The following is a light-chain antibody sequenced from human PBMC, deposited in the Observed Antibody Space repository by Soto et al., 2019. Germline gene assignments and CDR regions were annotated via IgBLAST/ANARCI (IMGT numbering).Light chain of an antibody. J-gene: IGKJ1*01. CDR2: DAS. V-gene: IGKV3-15*01. CDR1: QSVSSN. Sequence: ITQSPATLSVSPAASASLSCRASQSVSSNLAWYQQKPGQAPRLLIHDASIRATGIPARFSGSGSGTEFTLTISSLQSEDFAVYYCQQYHYWWTFGQGTKVDIK. CDR3: QQYHYWWT.